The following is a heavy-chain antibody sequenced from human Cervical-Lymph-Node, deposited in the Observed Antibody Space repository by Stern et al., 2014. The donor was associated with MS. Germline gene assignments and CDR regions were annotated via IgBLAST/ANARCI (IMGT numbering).Heavy chain of an antibody. J-gene: IGHJ6*02. Sequence: QMQLVQSGPEVKKPGTSVKVSCKASGFTFTSSAVQWVRQARGQRLEGIGWIVVGSGNTNYAQKFQERVTITRDMSTSTAYMELSSLRSEDTAVYYCAALTWAQGYGMDVWGQGTTVTVS. V-gene: IGHV1-58*01. CDR2: IVVGSGNT. D-gene: IGHD1-26*01. CDR3: AALTWAQGYGMDV. CDR1: GFTFTSSA.